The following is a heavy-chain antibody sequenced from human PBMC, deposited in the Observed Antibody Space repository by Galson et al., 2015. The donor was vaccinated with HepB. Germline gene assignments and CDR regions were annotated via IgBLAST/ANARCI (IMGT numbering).Heavy chain of an antibody. CDR1: GYTFTGYY. V-gene: IGHV1-2*02. D-gene: IGHD3-3*01. CDR2: INPNSGGT. J-gene: IGHJ6*02. CDR3: ARDSTPATSNITIFGVVTGDYYGMDV. Sequence: SVKVSCKASGYTFTGYYMHWVRQAPGQGLEWMGWINPNSGGTNYAQKFQGRVTMTRDTSISTAYMELSRLRSDDTAVYYCARDSTPATSNITIFGVVTGDYYGMDVWGQGTTVTVSS.